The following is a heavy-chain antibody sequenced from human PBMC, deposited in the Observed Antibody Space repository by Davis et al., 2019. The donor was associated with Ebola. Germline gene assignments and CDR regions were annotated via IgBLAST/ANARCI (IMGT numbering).Heavy chain of an antibody. D-gene: IGHD3-9*01. CDR3: ASSRGDDILKPYGMDV. J-gene: IGHJ6*02. Sequence: SSVNVSCKASVGTFSSYAISCVRQPPGQGLEWMGRIIPILGTPNYAQKFQGRVTITADKSTSTAYMELSSLRSEDTAVYYCASSRGDDILKPYGMDVWGQGTTVTVSS. CDR2: IIPILGTP. CDR1: VGTFSSYA. V-gene: IGHV1-69*04.